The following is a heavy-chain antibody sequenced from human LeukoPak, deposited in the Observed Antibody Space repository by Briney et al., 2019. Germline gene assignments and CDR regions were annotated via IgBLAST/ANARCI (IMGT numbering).Heavy chain of an antibody. CDR2: ISYDGSNK. D-gene: IGHD2-15*01. Sequence: GGSLRLSCAASGFTFSNYAMHWVRQAPGKGLEWVAVISYDGSNKYYADSVKGRFTISRDNSKNTLYLQMNSLRAEDTAVFYCAGELGYCSGGDYWGQGTLVTVSS. CDR3: AGELGYCSGGDY. V-gene: IGHV3-30-3*01. J-gene: IGHJ4*02. CDR1: GFTFSNYA.